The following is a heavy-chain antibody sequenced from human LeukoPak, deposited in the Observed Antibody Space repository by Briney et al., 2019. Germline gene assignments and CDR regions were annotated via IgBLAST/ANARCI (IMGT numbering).Heavy chain of an antibody. CDR2: ISAYNGNT. CDR3: ARRNYYGSGSYSPPDY. V-gene: IGHV1-18*01. J-gene: IGHJ4*02. Sequence: ASVKVSCKASGYTFTSYGISWVRQAPGQGLEWMGWISAYNGNTNYAQKLQGRVTMTTDTSTSTAYMELRSLRSDDTAVYYCARRNYYGSGSYSPPDYWGQGTLVTVSS. CDR1: GYTFTSYG. D-gene: IGHD3-10*01.